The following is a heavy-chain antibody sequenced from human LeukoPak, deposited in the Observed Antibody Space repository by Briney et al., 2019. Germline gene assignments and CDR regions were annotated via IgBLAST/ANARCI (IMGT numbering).Heavy chain of an antibody. Sequence: GGSLRLSCAASGFTFDDYGMSWVRQAPGKGLEWVSGINWNGGSTGYADSVKGRFTISRDNAKNSLYPQMNSLRAEDTALYYCARVSGLGSYYDSSGYPDYWCQGTLVTVSS. CDR1: GFTFDDYG. CDR2: INWNGGST. J-gene: IGHJ4*02. V-gene: IGHV3-20*04. CDR3: ARVSGLGSYYDSSGYPDY. D-gene: IGHD3-22*01.